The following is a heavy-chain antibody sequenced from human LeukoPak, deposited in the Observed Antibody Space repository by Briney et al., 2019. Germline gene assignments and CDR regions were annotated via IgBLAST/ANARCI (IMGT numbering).Heavy chain of an antibody. CDR3: AKGHVKISSGYYRRDWYFDL. V-gene: IGHV3-30*02. J-gene: IGHJ2*01. CDR1: GFTFSSYG. CDR2: IRYDGSNK. Sequence: GGSLRLSCAASGFTFSSYGMHWVRQAPGKGLEWVAFIRYDGSNKYYADSVKGRFTISRDNSKNTLYLQMNSLRAEDTAVYYCAKGHVKISSGYYRRDWYFDLWGRGTLVTVSS. D-gene: IGHD3-22*01.